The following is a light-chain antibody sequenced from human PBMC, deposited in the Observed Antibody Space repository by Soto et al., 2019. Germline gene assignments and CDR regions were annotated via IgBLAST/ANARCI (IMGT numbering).Light chain of an antibody. CDR2: AAS. CDR3: QQFNSYPIT. J-gene: IGKJ5*01. V-gene: IGKV1-9*01. CDR1: QGISSN. Sequence: DLQLTQSPSCLPASGGDRVTSTCRASQGISSNLAWYQQKTGKAPKXXIYAASTLQSGVPSRFSGSGYGTEFNLTISSLQTEDFATYYCQQFNSYPITFGQGTRLEIK.